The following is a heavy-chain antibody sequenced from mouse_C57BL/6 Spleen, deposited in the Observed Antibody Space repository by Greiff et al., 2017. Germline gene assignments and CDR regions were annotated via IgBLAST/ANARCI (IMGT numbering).Heavy chain of an antibody. J-gene: IGHJ4*01. CDR3: AREGGYGNPYYAMDY. Sequence: VQLQQSGPELVKPGASVKISCKASGYAFSSSWMNWVKQRPGKGLEWIGRIYPGDGDTNYNGKFKGKATLTADKSSSTAYMQLSSLTSEDSAVYFCAREGGYGNPYYAMDYWGQGTSVTVSS. CDR2: IYPGDGDT. V-gene: IGHV1-82*01. D-gene: IGHD2-1*01. CDR1: GYAFSSSW.